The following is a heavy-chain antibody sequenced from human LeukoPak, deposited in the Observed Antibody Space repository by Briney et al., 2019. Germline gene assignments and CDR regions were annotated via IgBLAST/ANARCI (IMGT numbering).Heavy chain of an antibody. CDR3: ARENSYGPSFDY. D-gene: IGHD5-18*01. J-gene: IGHJ4*02. Sequence: SETLSLTCTVSGGSISSYYWSWIRQPPGKGLEWIGYIYYSGSTNYNPSLKSRVTISVDTSKNQFSLKLSSVTAADTAVYYCARENSYGPSFDYWGQGTLVTVSS. V-gene: IGHV4-59*01. CDR1: GGSISSYY. CDR2: IYYSGST.